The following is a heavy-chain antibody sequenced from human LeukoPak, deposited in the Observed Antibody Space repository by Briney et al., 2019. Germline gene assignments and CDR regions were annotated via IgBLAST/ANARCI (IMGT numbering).Heavy chain of an antibody. CDR1: GGSISSSSYY. CDR2: IYYSGST. D-gene: IGHD3-16*02. J-gene: IGHJ4*02. V-gene: IGHV4-39*02. CDR3: ARELKGTHRRPFFDY. Sequence: SETLSLTCTVSGGSISSSSYYWGWIRQPPGKGLEWIGSIYYSGSTYYNPSLKSRATISVDTSKNQFSLKLSSVTAADTAVYYCARELKGTHRRPFFDYWGQGTLVTVSS.